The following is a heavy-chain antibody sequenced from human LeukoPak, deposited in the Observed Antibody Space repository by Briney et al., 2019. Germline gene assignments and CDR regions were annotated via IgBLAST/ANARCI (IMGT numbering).Heavy chain of an antibody. Sequence: QPGGSLRLSCAASGFDFIFYGMHWVRQAPGKGLEWVSVIYSGGNTYYADSVKGRFTISRDTSKNILNLQMNSLRAEDTAVYYCARTPMFFFYGMDVWGRGTTVTVSS. CDR1: GFDFIFYG. J-gene: IGHJ6*02. D-gene: IGHD3-10*02. CDR3: ARTPMFFFYGMDV. V-gene: IGHV3-66*01. CDR2: IYSGGNT.